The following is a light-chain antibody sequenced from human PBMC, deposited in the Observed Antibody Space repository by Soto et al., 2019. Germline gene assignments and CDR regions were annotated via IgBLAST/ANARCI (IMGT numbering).Light chain of an antibody. CDR3: QRYNNWPPWT. CDR2: GAS. V-gene: IGKV3-15*01. Sequence: EIVMTQSPATLSVSPGERATPSCRASQSGSSNLVWYQQKPGQAPRLLIYGASTRATGIPARFSGSGSGTEFTLTISSLQSEDFSVYYCQRYNNWPPWTFGQGTKVEIK. CDR1: QSGSSN. J-gene: IGKJ1*01.